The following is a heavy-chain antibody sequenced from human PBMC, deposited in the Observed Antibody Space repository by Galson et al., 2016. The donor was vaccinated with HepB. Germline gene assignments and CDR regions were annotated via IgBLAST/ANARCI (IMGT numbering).Heavy chain of an antibody. CDR2: IWYDGSDK. CDR3: ARDPQYQLTNYYYYGMDV. J-gene: IGHJ6*02. V-gene: IGHV3-33*08. Sequence: SLRLSCAASGFTFSRYDMHWVRQAPGKGLEWVAIIWYDGSDKYYADSVKGRFTISRDNSKNTLYLQMNSLRAEDTAVYYCARDPQYQLTNYYYYGMDVWGQGTTVTV. CDR1: GFTFSRYD. D-gene: IGHD2-2*01.